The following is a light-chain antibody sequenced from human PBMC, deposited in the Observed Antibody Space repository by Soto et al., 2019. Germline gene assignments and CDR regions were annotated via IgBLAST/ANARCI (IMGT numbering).Light chain of an antibody. Sequence: ITFTRSPMTLARSAGEKTTLSCRASQRSSSYLAWYQQKPGQAPRLLIDDASNRATGIPARFSGSGSGTDFTLTISSLEPEDFAVYYCQQRSNWHPTITFGQGTRLQI. CDR3: QQRSNWHPTIT. CDR2: DAS. J-gene: IGKJ5*01. V-gene: IGKV3-11*01. CDR1: QRSSSY.